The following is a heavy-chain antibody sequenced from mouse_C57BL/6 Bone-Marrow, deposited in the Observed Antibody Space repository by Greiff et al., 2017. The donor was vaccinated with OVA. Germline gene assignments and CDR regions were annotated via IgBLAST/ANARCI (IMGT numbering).Heavy chain of an antibody. D-gene: IGHD2-10*01. Sequence: DVKLVESGGDLVKPGGSLKLSCAASGFTFSSYGMSWVRQTPDKRLEWVATISSGGSYTYYPDSVKGRFTISRDNAKNTLYLQMSSLNSEDTAMYYCARPYLGFVDYWGQGTTLTVSS. CDR3: ARPYLGFVDY. CDR1: GFTFSSYG. V-gene: IGHV5-6*02. CDR2: ISSGGSYT. J-gene: IGHJ2*01.